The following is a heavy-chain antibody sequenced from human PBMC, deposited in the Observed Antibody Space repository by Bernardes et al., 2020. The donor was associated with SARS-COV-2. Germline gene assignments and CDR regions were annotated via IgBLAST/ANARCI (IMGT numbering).Heavy chain of an antibody. CDR1: GFTFSSYA. D-gene: IGHD3-3*01. CDR2: ISGSGGST. Sequence: GGSLRLSCAASGFTFSSYAMSWVRQAPGKGLEWVSAISGSGGSTYYADSVQGRFTISRDNSKNTLYLQMNSLRAEDTAVYYCAKDPFYDFWSGYYFDYWGQGTLVTVSS. CDR3: AKDPFYDFWSGYYFDY. V-gene: IGHV3-23*01. J-gene: IGHJ4*02.